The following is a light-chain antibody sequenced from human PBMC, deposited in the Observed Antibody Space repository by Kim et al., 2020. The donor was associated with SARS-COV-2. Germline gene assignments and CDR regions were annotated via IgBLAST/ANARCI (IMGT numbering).Light chain of an antibody. V-gene: IGKV1-39*01. J-gene: IGKJ1*01. Sequence: SSLSASVGDRVTITCRASQSINTYLNWYQQKAGKAPKLVMYSASSLQSGGPSRFSGNGSGTDFTLSISGLQPEDVATYYCQSGWAFGQGTKVDIK. CDR2: SAS. CDR1: QSINTY. CDR3: QSGWA.